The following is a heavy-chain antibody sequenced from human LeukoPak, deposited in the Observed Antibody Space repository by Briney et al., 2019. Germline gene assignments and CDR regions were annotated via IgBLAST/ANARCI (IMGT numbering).Heavy chain of an antibody. J-gene: IGHJ4*02. V-gene: IGHV3-30-3*01. CDR1: GFTFSSYA. D-gene: IGHD2-15*01. Sequence: PGRSLRLSCAASGFTFSSYAMHWVRQAPAKGLEWVAVISYDGSNKYYADSVKSRFTISRDNSKNALYLQMNSLRAEDTAVYYCARERGSIDFDYWGQGTLVTVSS. CDR2: ISYDGSNK. CDR3: ARERGSIDFDY.